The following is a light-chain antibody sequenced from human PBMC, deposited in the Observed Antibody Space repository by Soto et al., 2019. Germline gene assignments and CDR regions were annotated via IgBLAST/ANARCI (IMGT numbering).Light chain of an antibody. J-gene: IGLJ7*01. CDR2: EDN. CDR1: SGSIASNY. Sequence: NFMLTQPHSVSESQGKTVTISCTGSSGSIASNYVQWNQQRPGSAPTTVIYEDNQRPSGVPDRFSGSIDSSSNSASLTISGLKTEDEADYYCQSYDSSNHAVFGGGTQLTVL. V-gene: IGLV6-57*02. CDR3: QSYDSSNHAV.